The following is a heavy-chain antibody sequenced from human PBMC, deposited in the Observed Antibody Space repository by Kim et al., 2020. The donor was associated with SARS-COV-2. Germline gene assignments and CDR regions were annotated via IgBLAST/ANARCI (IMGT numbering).Heavy chain of an antibody. J-gene: IGHJ4*02. CDR2: TYYRSKWYN. V-gene: IGHV6-1*01. D-gene: IGHD6-19*01. Sequence: SQTLSLTCAISGDSVSSNSAAWNWIRQSPSRGLEWLGRTYYRSKWYNDYAVSVKSRITINPDTSKNQFSLQLNSVTPEDTAVYYCARGAYSSGWYAWGEYYFDYWGQGTLVTVSS. CDR1: GDSVSSNSAA. CDR3: ARGAYSSGWYAWGEYYFDY.